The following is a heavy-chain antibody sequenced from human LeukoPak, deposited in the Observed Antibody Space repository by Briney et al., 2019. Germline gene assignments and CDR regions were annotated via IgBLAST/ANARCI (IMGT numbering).Heavy chain of an antibody. CDR3: AKVDDFWSGWYYFDY. D-gene: IGHD3-3*01. Sequence: GGSLRLSCAASGFTFSTYWMHWVRQAPGKGLVWVSRINADVSSTSYADSVKGRFTISRDNSKNTLYLQMNSLRAEDTAVYYCAKVDDFWSGWYYFDYWGQGTLVTVSS. CDR1: GFTFSTYW. CDR2: INADVSST. V-gene: IGHV3-74*01. J-gene: IGHJ4*02.